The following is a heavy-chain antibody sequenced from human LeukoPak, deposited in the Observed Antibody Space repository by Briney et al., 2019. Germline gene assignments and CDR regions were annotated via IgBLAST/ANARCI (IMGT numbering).Heavy chain of an antibody. CDR2: IYYSGST. V-gene: IGHV4-39*07. D-gene: IGHD3-10*01. CDR1: GGSISSSSYY. CDR3: ASISVLLWFGESLAFDI. J-gene: IGHJ3*02. Sequence: SETLSLTCTVSGGSISSSSYYWGWIRQPPGKGLEWIGSIYYSGSTYYNPSLKSRVTISVDTSKNQFSLKLSSVTAADTAVYYCASISVLLWFGESLAFDIWGQGTMVTVSS.